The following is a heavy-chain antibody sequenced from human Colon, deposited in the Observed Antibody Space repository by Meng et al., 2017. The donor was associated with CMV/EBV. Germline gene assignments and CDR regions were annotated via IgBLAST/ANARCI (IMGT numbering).Heavy chain of an antibody. CDR3: ARGGVVVAIKGPDY. CDR1: GFSFNNYA. J-gene: IGHJ4*02. V-gene: IGHV3-30*04. Sequence: SGFSFNNYAMHWVRPAPGKGLEWVAFISYDGFNKNYAASVNGRFTVSRDNSRNTLDLQMSDLRVEDTAVYYCARGGVVVAIKGPDYWGQGTLVTVSS. CDR2: ISYDGFNK. D-gene: IGHD2-21*01.